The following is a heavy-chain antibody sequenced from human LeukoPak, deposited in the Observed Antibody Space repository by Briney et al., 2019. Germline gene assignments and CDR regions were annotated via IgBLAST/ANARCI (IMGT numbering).Heavy chain of an antibody. CDR2: IYYSGST. CDR3: ARASGSYRLIDY. D-gene: IGHD1-26*01. V-gene: IGHV4-31*03. CDR1: GGSISSGGYY. J-gene: IGHJ4*02. Sequence: SETLSLTCTVSGGSISSGGYYWSWIRQHPGKGLEWIGYIYYSGSTYYNPSLKSRVTISVDMSKNQFSLKLSSVTAADTAVYYCARASGSYRLIDYWGQGTLVTVSS.